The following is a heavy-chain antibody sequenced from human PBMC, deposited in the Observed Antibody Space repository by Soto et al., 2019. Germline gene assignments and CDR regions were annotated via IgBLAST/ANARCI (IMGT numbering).Heavy chain of an antibody. V-gene: IGHV1-18*04. J-gene: IGHJ4*02. CDR1: GYTFTNFG. CDR3: ASARMFSGAHHDY. CDR2: ITPYNGNA. Sequence: QVHLVQSGAVVEYPGASVKVSCKASGYTFTNFGINWVRQAPGQGLEWMGWITPYNGNANYPQKHQDRLTITTDTSTNTAYLELRSLRSDDTAVYFCASARMFSGAHHDYWGQGTRVTVSS. D-gene: IGHD1-26*01.